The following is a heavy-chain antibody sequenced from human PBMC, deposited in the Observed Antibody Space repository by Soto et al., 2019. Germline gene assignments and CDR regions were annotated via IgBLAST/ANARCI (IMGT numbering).Heavy chain of an antibody. V-gene: IGHV4-31*03. J-gene: IGHJ4*02. CDR1: GDAIYIGGYY. CDR2: IYHTGKH. Sequence: SETLSLTCTVSGDAIYIGGYYWTWIRQHPGKGLEWIGYIYHTGKHYYNPSLESRVTMSVDTSKTQFYLKMASVTAADTAIYSCARASPAHYFDNWGLGTLVTVSS. CDR3: ARASPAHYFDN.